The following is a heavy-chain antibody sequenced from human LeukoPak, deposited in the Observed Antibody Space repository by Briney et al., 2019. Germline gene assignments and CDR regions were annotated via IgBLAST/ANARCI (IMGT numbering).Heavy chain of an antibody. Sequence: SETLSLTCTVSGGSISSYYWSWIRQPPGKGLEWIGYIYYSGSTNYNPSLKSRVTISVDTSKNQFSLKLSSVTAADTAVYYRASYCSGGSCYSDAFDIWGQGTMVTVSS. J-gene: IGHJ3*02. V-gene: IGHV4-59*01. CDR3: ASYCSGGSCYSDAFDI. CDR1: GGSISSYY. CDR2: IYYSGST. D-gene: IGHD2-15*01.